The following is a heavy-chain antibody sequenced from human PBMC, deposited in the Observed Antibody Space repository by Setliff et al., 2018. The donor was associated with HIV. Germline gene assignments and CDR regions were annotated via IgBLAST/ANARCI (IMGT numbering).Heavy chain of an antibody. CDR1: GGSVSDYF. CDR2: IYYSGST. D-gene: IGHD2-8*01. Sequence: SETLSLTCTVSGGSVSDYFWNWIRQPPGKGLEWIGYIYYSGSTNYNPSLESRVSISGDTSKNQFSLRLSSVTAADTAVYYCASGSGYCRNGVCYIGVHKNPDKYYSDYWGQGTLVTVSS. CDR3: ASGSGYCRNGVCYIGVHKNPDKYYSDY. V-gene: IGHV4-59*02. J-gene: IGHJ4*02.